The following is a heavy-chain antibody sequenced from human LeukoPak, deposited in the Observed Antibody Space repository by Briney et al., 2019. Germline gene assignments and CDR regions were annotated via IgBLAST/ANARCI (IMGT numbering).Heavy chain of an antibody. V-gene: IGHV1-2*06. Sequence: ASVKLSCTASGYTFTGYYTHWVRQAPGQGLEWIGRINPNSGGTHYAQKFQRRVTRTRDTSISTAYMELSRLRSDDTAVYYCARASIAARRCTKEYFQHWGQGTLVTVSS. CDR1: GYTFTGYY. CDR3: ARASIAARRCTKEYFQH. J-gene: IGHJ1*01. CDR2: INPNSGGT. D-gene: IGHD6-25*01.